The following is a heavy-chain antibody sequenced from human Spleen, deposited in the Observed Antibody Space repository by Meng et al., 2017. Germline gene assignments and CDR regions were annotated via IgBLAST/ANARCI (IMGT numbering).Heavy chain of an antibody. CDR2: INPNSGGK. J-gene: IGHJ4*02. D-gene: IGHD5-12*01. CDR3: ARDFGEYSGYDLDS. V-gene: IGHV1-2*06. Sequence: ASVKVSCKASGYTFTGYYMHWVRQAPGQGLEWMGRINPNSGGKNYAQKFQGRVTMTRDTSISTAYMEMSRLTSDDTAVYYCARDFGEYSGYDLDSWGQGTLVTVSS. CDR1: GYTFTGYY.